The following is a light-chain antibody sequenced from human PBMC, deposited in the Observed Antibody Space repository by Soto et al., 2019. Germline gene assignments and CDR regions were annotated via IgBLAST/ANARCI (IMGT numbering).Light chain of an antibody. CDR1: QGISSY. CDR3: QKYNSAPWT. J-gene: IGKJ1*01. Sequence: DIQMTQSPSSLSASVGDRVTITYRASQGISSYLAWYQQKPGKVPKLLIYAASTLQSGVPSRFSGSGSGTDFTLTISSLQPEDVATYYCQKYNSAPWTFGQGTKVEIK. CDR2: AAS. V-gene: IGKV1-27*01.